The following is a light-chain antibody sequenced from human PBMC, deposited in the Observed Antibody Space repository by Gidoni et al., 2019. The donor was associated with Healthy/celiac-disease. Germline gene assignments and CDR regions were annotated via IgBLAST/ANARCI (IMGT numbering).Light chain of an antibody. CDR2: GAS. CDR1: QSVSSN. CDR3: QQYNNWRWT. J-gene: IGKJ1*01. Sequence: EIVMTQSPATLSGSPGERATLSCRASQSVSSNLAWYQQKPGQAPRLLIYGASTRATGIPARFSGSGSGTEFTLTISSLQSEDFAVYYCQQYNNWRWTFGQGTKVEIK. V-gene: IGKV3-15*01.